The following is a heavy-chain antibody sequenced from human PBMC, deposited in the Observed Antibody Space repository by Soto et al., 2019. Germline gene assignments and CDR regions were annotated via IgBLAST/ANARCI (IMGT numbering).Heavy chain of an antibody. CDR3: ARTIAVAGTVQYYFDY. V-gene: IGHV5-51*01. CDR1: GYSFTSYW. J-gene: IGHJ4*02. CDR2: IYPGDSDT. Sequence: GESLKISCKGSGYSFTSYWIGWVRQMPGKGLEWMGIIYPGDSDTRYSPSFQGQVTISADKSISTAYLQWSSLKASDTAMYYCARTIAVAGTVQYYFDYWGQGTLVTAPQ. D-gene: IGHD6-19*01.